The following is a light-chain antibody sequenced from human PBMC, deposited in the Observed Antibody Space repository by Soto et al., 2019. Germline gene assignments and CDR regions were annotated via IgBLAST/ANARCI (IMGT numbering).Light chain of an antibody. J-gene: IGLJ2*01. V-gene: IGLV2-11*01. CDR1: SSDVGHYNY. CDR2: DVN. CDR3: CSYAGRLVV. Sequence: QLVLTQPRSVSGSPGQSVTISCSGTSSDVGHYNYVSWYQQHPGKAPNLLIYDVNKRPSGVPDRFSGSKSGNTASLTISGLQADDEADYYCCSYAGRLVVFGGGTKLTVL.